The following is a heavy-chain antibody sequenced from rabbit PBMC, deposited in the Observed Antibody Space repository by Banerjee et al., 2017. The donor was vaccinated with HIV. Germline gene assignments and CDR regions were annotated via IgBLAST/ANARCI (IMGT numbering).Heavy chain of an antibody. CDR2: IYAGSSGST. CDR3: ARGLTLVDL. J-gene: IGHJ4*01. D-gene: IGHD6-1*01. V-gene: IGHV1S40*01. CDR1: GFSFRSSYY. Sequence: QSLEESGGGLVRPGGTLKLSCKASGFSFRSSYYMCWVRQAPGKGLEWIACIYAGSSGSTYYASWAKGRFTISKSSSTTVTLQMTSLTAADTATYFCARGLTLVDLWGQGTLVTV.